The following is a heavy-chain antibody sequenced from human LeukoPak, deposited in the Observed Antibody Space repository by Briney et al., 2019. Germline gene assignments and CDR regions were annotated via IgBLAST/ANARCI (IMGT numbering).Heavy chain of an antibody. CDR2: IYYSGST. CDR3: ARGGYSYGLWYFDY. CDR1: GGSISSYY. J-gene: IGHJ4*02. V-gene: IGHV4-59*08. Sequence: PSETLSLTCTVSGGSISSYYWSWIRQPPGKGLEWIGYIYYSGSTNYNPSLKSRVTMSVDTSKNQFSLKLSSVTAADTAVYYCARGGYSYGLWYFDYWGQGTLVTVSS. D-gene: IGHD5-18*01.